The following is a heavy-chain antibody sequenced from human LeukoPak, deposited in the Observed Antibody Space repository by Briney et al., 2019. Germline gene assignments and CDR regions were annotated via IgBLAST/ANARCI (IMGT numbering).Heavy chain of an antibody. CDR3: ARVALRGYCSGGSCSSGWFDP. Sequence: SETLSLTCAVSGGSISSGGYSWSWIRQPPGKGLEWVGYIYHSGSTYYNPSLKGRVTISVDRSKNQFSLKLSSVTAADTAVYYCARVALRGYCSGGSCSSGWFDPWGQGTLVTVSS. D-gene: IGHD2-15*01. J-gene: IGHJ5*02. V-gene: IGHV4-30-2*01. CDR2: IYHSGST. CDR1: GGSISSGGYS.